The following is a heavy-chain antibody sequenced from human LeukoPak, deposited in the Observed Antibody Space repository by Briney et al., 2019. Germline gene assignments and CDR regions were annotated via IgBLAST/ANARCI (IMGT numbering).Heavy chain of an antibody. D-gene: IGHD6-19*01. J-gene: IGHJ4*02. CDR3: ARARERYSSGWVPYYFDY. V-gene: IGHV4-61*02. CDR2: IYTSGST. CDR1: GGSISSSSYY. Sequence: SETLSLTCTVSGGSISSSSYYWSWIRQPAGKGLEWIGRIYTSGSTNYNPSLKSRVTISVDTSKNQFSLKLSSVTAADTAVYYCARARERYSSGWVPYYFDYWGQGTLVTVSS.